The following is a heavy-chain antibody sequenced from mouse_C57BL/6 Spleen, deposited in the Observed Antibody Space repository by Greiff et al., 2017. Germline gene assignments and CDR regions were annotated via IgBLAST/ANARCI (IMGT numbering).Heavy chain of an antibody. CDR3: ARRRTYGSSLYWYFDV. J-gene: IGHJ1*03. V-gene: IGHV1-64*01. Sequence: QFQLQQPGPELLKPGASVTLSCKASAYPFPSYWMHWVKRRPGQGLERIGMIHPNSGSTNYNEKFKSKATLTVEKSSSTSYRQLSSLTSEDSAVYYCARRRTYGSSLYWYFDVWGTGTTVTVSS. D-gene: IGHD1-1*01. CDR1: AYPFPSYW. CDR2: IHPNSGST.